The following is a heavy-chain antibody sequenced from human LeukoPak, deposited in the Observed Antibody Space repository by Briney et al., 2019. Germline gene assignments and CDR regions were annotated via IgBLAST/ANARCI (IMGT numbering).Heavy chain of an antibody. V-gene: IGHV1-69*13. D-gene: IGHD5-24*01. CDR3: AREDGYHRRFDY. CDR1: GYTLTDYY. Sequence: SVKVSCKASGYTLTDYYVHWVRQAPGQGLEWMGGIIPIFGTANYAQKFQGRVTITADESTSTAYMELSSLRSEDTAVYYCAREDGYHRRFDYWGQGTLVTVSS. CDR2: IIPIFGTA. J-gene: IGHJ4*02.